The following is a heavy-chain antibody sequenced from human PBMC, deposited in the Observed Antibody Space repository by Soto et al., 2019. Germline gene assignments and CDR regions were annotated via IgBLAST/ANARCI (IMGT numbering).Heavy chain of an antibody. CDR2: IKKDESKK. J-gene: IGHJ3*01. CDR1: GFTFSSYW. D-gene: IGHD6-13*01. Sequence: EERLVESGGGLVQPGGSLRLSCAASGFTFSSYWMTWVRQAPGKGLEWVANIKKDESKKSYLDSVRGRFTISRDNAKNSLYLQMDSLTAEDTALYYCARDLSPGSSSWYFDAFDLWGQGTMVTVSS. V-gene: IGHV3-7*05. CDR3: ARDLSPGSSSWYFDAFDL.